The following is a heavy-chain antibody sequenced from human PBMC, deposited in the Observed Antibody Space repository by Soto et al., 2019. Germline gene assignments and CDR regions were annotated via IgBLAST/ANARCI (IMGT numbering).Heavy chain of an antibody. CDR1: DSTIRRYA. V-gene: IGHV3-23*01. CDR3: AKNGGFDYDAFDV. J-gene: IGHJ3*01. CDR2: ITGNSARI. D-gene: IGHD3-16*01. Sequence: GGSLRLSCAASDSTIRRYAMSWVRQAPGKGLEWVSGITGNSARIYYADSVRGRFTISRDNSKNTLYLQMDTLRAEDTAIYYCAKNGGFDYDAFDVWGQGTVVTVS.